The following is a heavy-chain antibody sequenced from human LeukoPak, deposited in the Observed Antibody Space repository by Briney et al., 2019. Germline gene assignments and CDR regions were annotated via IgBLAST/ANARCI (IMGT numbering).Heavy chain of an antibody. V-gene: IGHV3-23*01. CDR2: IGGSGGGI. CDR1: GFTFSSYV. Sequence: GGSLRLSCAASGFTFSSYVMNWVRQAPGKGLEWVSTIGGSGGGIYYADSVKGRFTISRDNSQSTLYLQMNSLRAEDTAVYYCAKYRGLGDSYDSWGQGTLVTVSS. CDR3: AKYRGLGDSYDS. D-gene: IGHD3-10*01. J-gene: IGHJ4*02.